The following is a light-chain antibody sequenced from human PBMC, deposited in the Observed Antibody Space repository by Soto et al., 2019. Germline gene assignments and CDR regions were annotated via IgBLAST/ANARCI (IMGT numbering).Light chain of an antibody. CDR2: RAS. CDR1: QTVYSN. CDR3: QHYQNLWA. V-gene: IGKV3-15*01. J-gene: IGKJ1*01. Sequence: EIVMTQSPATLSVSPGERATLSCRASQTVYSNVAWYQQRPGQAPRLLIYRASSRAIDIPARFSGSGSGTEFTLTISSLQSEDSAVYYCQHYQNLWAFGQGTKVAI.